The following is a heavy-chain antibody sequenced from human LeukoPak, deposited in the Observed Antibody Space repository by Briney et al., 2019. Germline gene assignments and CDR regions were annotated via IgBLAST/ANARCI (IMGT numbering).Heavy chain of an antibody. CDR1: GGTFSSYA. V-gene: IGHV1-69*04. CDR2: IIPIFGIA. J-gene: IGHJ3*02. D-gene: IGHD5-18*01. Sequence: ASVKVSCEASGGTFSSYAISWVRQAPGQGLVWMGRIIPIFGIANYAQKFQGRVTITADKSTSTAYMELSSLRSEDTAVYYCARVVTPHDAFDIWGQGTMVTVSS. CDR3: ARVVTPHDAFDI.